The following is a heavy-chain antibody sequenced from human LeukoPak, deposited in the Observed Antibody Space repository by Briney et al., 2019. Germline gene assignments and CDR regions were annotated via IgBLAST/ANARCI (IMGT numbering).Heavy chain of an antibody. V-gene: IGHV3-7*01. CDR2: IRQDGGEK. Sequence: QPGGSLGLSCAVSGFTFTDYWMNWVRQAPGKGLEWVASIRQDGGEKSHVDSVKGRFTISRDNTKSSLYLQINSLRAEDTAVYYCARDGTAAGLYFDLWGQGTLVTVSS. D-gene: IGHD6-13*01. CDR1: GFTFTDYW. J-gene: IGHJ4*01. CDR3: ARDGTAAGLYFDL.